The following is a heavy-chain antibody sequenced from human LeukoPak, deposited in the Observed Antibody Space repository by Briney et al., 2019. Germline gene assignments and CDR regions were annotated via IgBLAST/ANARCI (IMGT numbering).Heavy chain of an antibody. V-gene: IGHV1-69*06. J-gene: IGHJ6*04. Sequence: SVKVSCKASGGTFSDYALDWVRQAPGQGLEWMGVFIPVLGTANSTQNFQDRVSITADISTHTVYMELSSLKSEDTAVYFCAGIPVFGVVLHQEPVWGKGTTVTVSS. CDR2: FIPVLGTA. CDR1: GGTFSDYA. D-gene: IGHD2-8*01. CDR3: AGIPVFGVVLHQEPV.